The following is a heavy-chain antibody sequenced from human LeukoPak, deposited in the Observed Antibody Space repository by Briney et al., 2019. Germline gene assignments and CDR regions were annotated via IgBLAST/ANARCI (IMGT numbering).Heavy chain of an antibody. Sequence: PGGSLRLSCATSGFTFSSYWMSWVRQAPGKGLEWVANIKQDGSQKYYVDSVKGRFTISRDNSKNTLSLQVNSLRADDTAVYYCAKGAITSSTTCYFDYWGQGTLVTVSS. CDR2: IKQDGSQK. D-gene: IGHD2-2*01. CDR3: AKGAITSSTTCYFDY. J-gene: IGHJ4*02. V-gene: IGHV3-7*01. CDR1: GFTFSSYW.